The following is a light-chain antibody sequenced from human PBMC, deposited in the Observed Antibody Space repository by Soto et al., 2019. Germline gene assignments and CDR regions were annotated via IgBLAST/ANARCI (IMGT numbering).Light chain of an antibody. V-gene: IGKV3-15*01. J-gene: IGKJ2*01. Sequence: EIVMTQSPANLSVSPGERATLSCRASQSVSSNLAWYQQKPGQAPRHLIYGASTRATGIPARFSGSGSGTEFTITISSLQSEDFSVYYCQQYNNWPLYTFGQGTKLEIK. CDR2: GAS. CDR1: QSVSSN. CDR3: QQYNNWPLYT.